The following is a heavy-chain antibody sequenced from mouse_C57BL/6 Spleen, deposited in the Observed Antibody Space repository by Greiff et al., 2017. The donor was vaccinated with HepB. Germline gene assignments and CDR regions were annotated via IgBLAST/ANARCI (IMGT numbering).Heavy chain of an antibody. CDR1: GYTFTSYW. D-gene: IGHD1-1*01. CDR3: ARTSYYYGSSPAWFAY. CDR2: IDPSDSYT. Sequence: VQLQQPGAELVMPGASVKLSCKASGYTFTSYWMHWVKQRPGQGLEWIGEIDPSDSYTNYNQKFKGKSTLTVDKSSSTAYMQLSSLTSEDSAVYYCARTSYYYGSSPAWFAYWGQGTLVTVSA. V-gene: IGHV1-69*01. J-gene: IGHJ3*01.